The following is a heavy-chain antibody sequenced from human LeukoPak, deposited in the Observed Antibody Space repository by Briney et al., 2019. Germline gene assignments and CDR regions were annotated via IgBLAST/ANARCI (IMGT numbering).Heavy chain of an antibody. CDR3: ARQQLSQLYYFDN. CDR1: GGSISSYY. Sequence: SETLSLTCTVTGGSISSYYWSWIRQPPGKGLEWIGYIYYTGSTNYNPSLKSRVTISVDTSKNQFSLKLSSVTAADTAVYYCARQQLSQLYYFDNWGQGTWSPSPQ. V-gene: IGHV4-59*01. D-gene: IGHD6-13*01. J-gene: IGHJ4*02. CDR2: IYYTGST.